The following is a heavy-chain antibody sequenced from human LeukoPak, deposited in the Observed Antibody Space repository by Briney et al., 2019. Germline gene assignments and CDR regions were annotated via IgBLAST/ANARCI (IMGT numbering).Heavy chain of an antibody. J-gene: IGHJ4*02. CDR3: ARRSGISDVDY. D-gene: IGHD4-23*01. CDR2: IFPADSDT. CDR1: EYSFATYW. Sequence: GESLKISCQGSEYSFATYWIGWVRQMPWQGLEWMGIIFPADSDTAYSPSFQGQVTISADKSISTAYLQWSSLKASDTAMYYCARRSGISDVDYWGQGTLVTVSS. V-gene: IGHV5-51*01.